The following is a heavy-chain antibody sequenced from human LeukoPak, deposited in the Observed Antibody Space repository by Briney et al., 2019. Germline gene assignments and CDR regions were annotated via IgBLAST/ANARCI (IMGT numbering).Heavy chain of an antibody. CDR1: GGTFSSYA. CDR3: ARDWAMVRGVIDV. V-gene: IGHV1-69*05. Sequence: SVKVSCKASGGTFSSYAISWVRQAPGQGLEWMGGIIPIFGTANYAQKFQGRVTITTDESTGTAYMELNSLRAEDTAVYYCARDWAMVRGVIDVWGQGTTVTVSS. D-gene: IGHD3-10*01. J-gene: IGHJ6*02. CDR2: IIPIFGTA.